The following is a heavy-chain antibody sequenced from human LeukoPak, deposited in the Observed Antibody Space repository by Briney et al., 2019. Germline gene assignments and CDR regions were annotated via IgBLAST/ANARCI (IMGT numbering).Heavy chain of an antibody. D-gene: IGHD1-26*01. CDR1: GYTFTGYY. V-gene: IGHV1-2*06. CDR3: AREGWELLGNWFDP. Sequence: ASVKVSCKASGYTFTGYYMHWVRQAPGQGLEWMGRINPNSGGTNYVQKFQGRVTMTRDTSISTAYMELSSLRSEDTAVYYCAREGWELLGNWFDPWGQGTLVTVSS. J-gene: IGHJ5*02. CDR2: INPNSGGT.